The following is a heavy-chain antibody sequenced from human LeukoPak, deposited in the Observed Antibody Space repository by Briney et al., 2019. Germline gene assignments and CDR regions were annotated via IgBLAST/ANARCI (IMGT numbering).Heavy chain of an antibody. CDR1: GFIFSSNW. CDR3: AKDRRWESPHYLDS. Sequence: GGSLRLSCAASGFIFSSNWMHWVRQAPGKGPVWVSRINEDGSTTNHADSVEGRFTISRDNAKNTLYMQMNSLRDEDTALYYCAKDRRWESPHYLDSWGQGTLVTVSS. J-gene: IGHJ4*02. D-gene: IGHD1-26*01. V-gene: IGHV3-74*01. CDR2: INEDGSTT.